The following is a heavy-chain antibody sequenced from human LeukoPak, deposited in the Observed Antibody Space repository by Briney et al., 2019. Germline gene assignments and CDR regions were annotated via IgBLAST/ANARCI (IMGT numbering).Heavy chain of an antibody. CDR1: GFTFSSYS. Sequence: GGSLRLSCAASGFTFSSYSMNWVRQAPGKGLVWVSQIDFDGRSTRYADSVKGRFTISRDNAKNTLHLQMNSLRAEDTAVYYCARDGTGTVDFDSWGQGTLVTVSS. CDR3: ARDGTGTVDFDS. J-gene: IGHJ4*02. V-gene: IGHV3-74*01. CDR2: IDFDGRST. D-gene: IGHD1-7*01.